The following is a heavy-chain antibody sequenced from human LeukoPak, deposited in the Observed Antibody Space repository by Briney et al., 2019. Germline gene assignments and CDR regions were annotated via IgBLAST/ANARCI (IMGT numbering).Heavy chain of an antibody. Sequence: GGSLRLSCAASGFTFSSYGMHWVRQAPGKGLEWVAVIWCDGSNKYYADSVKGRFTISRDNSKNTLYLQMNSLRAEDTAVYYCARAPTVVAAFDYWGQGTLVTVSS. V-gene: IGHV3-33*01. CDR3: ARAPTVVAAFDY. J-gene: IGHJ4*02. CDR1: GFTFSSYG. D-gene: IGHD2-15*01. CDR2: IWCDGSNK.